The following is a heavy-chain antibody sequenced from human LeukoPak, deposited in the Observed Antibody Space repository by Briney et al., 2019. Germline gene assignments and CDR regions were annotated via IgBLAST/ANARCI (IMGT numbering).Heavy chain of an antibody. CDR3: ARDSTNMDV. CDR1: GFTFSLYS. D-gene: IGHD2-2*01. J-gene: IGHJ6*03. CDR2: ISSSSRSM. Sequence: GGSLRLSCAASGFTFSLYSMNWVRQAPGKGLEWISSISSSSRSMYYTDSVKGRFTISRVNAQNSLYLQMSSLRAEDTAVYYCARDSTNMDVWGKGTTVTVSS. V-gene: IGHV3-21*01.